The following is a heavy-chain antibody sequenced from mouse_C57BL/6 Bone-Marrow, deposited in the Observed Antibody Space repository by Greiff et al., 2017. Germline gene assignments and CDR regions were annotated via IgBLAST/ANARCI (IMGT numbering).Heavy chain of an antibody. CDR3: TRCDYDGPYYYAMDY. Sequence: QVQLKESGAELVRPGASVTLSCKASGYTFTDYEMHWVKQTPVHGLEWIGAIDPETGGTAYNQKFKGKAILTADKSSSTAYMELRSLTSEDSAVYYCTRCDYDGPYYYAMDYWGQGTSVTVSS. V-gene: IGHV1-15*01. D-gene: IGHD2-4*01. CDR1: GYTFTDYE. J-gene: IGHJ4*01. CDR2: IDPETGGT.